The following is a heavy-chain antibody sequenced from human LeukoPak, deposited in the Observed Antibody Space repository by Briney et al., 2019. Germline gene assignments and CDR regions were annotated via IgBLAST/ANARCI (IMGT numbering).Heavy chain of an antibody. D-gene: IGHD3-10*01. CDR2: IRYDGSNK. V-gene: IGHV3-30*02. Sequence: PGGSLRLSCAASGFTFSSYGMHWVCQAPGKGLAWVAFIRYDGSNKYYADSVKGRFTISRDNSKNTLYLQMNSLRAEDTAVYYCAKALHEGRGAYPIYYFDYWGQGTLVTVFS. CDR1: GFTFSSYG. CDR3: AKALHEGRGAYPIYYFDY. J-gene: IGHJ4*02.